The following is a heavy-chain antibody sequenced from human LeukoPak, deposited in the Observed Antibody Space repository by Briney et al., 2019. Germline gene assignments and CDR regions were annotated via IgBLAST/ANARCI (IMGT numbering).Heavy chain of an antibody. CDR2: ISAYNGNT. V-gene: IGHV1-18*01. CDR1: GGTFSSYA. D-gene: IGHD3-10*01. Sequence: GASVKVSCKASGGTFSSYAITWVRQAPGQGLEWMGWISAYNGNTNYAQKLQGRVTMTTDTSTSTAYMELRSLRSDDTAVYYCARGVYGSGRTTDWYFDLWGRGTLVTVSS. J-gene: IGHJ2*01. CDR3: ARGVYGSGRTTDWYFDL.